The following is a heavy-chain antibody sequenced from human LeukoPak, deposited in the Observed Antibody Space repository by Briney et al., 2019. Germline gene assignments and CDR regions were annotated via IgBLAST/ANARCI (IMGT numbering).Heavy chain of an antibody. Sequence: SETLSLTCTVSGGSISSSLYHWGWIRQSPGKNLEWLGSIYYTGTTHYNPSLKSRVTISVDTSKNQFSLKLSSVTAADTAVYYCARLLLGYCSGGSCKPFDYWGQGTLVTVSS. CDR3: ARLLLGYCSGGSCKPFDY. J-gene: IGHJ4*02. CDR1: GGSISSSLYH. CDR2: IYYTGTT. D-gene: IGHD2-15*01. V-gene: IGHV4-39*07.